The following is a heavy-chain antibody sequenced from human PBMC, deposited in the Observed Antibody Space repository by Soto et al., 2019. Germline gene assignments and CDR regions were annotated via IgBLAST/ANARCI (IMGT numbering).Heavy chain of an antibody. J-gene: IGHJ3*02. CDR1: GGSISSGAYY. Sequence: QVQLQESGPGLVKPSQTLSLTCSVSGGSISSGAYYWSWIRQYPGKGLEWIGYIYYSGKTFYNPSLKSRIHTSIDTPKNQYTLTLSSVTSEQTAVYECARDLCANGCVAFDTWGQGTMVNVSS. CDR3: ARDLCANGCVAFDT. V-gene: IGHV4-31*03. CDR2: IYYSGKT. D-gene: IGHD2-21*01.